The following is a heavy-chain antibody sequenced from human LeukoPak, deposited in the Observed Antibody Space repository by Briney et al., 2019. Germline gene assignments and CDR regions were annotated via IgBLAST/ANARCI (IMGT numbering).Heavy chain of an antibody. CDR1: EFTFSAYH. Sequence: PGGSLRLSCASSEFTFSAYHMNWVRQAPGKGLEWISFISSDSGTLYYADSVKGRFTISRDNAANSLYLQMNNLRDEDTAVYYCARRDPFDYWGQGTMVTVSS. V-gene: IGHV3-48*02. CDR3: ARRDPFDY. CDR2: ISSDSGTL. J-gene: IGHJ4*02.